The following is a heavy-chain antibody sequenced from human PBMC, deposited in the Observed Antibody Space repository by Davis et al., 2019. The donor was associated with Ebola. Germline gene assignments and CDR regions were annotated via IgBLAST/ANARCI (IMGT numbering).Heavy chain of an antibody. J-gene: IGHJ4*02. CDR2: ISYSGST. CDR1: GGSISSGAYY. V-gene: IGHV4-39*01. CDR3: ARGAITYYYDSSGYGVSYYFDY. Sequence: SETLSLTCSVSGGSISSGAYYGGWIRQPPGRGLEWIGSISYSGSTYYNPSLKSRVTISVDTSKNQFSLKLSSVTAADTAVYYCARGAITYYYDSSGYGVSYYFDYWGQGTLVTVSS. D-gene: IGHD3-22*01.